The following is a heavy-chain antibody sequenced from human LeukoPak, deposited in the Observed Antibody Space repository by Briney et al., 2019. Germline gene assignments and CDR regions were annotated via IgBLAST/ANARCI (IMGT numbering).Heavy chain of an antibody. Sequence: GGSLRLSCAASGFTFSNYCMSWVRQAPGKGLEWVSYISSSGSTIYYADSVKGRFTISRDNAKNSLYLQMNSLRAEDTAVYYCAELGITMIGGVWGKGTTVTISS. CDR2: ISSSGSTI. V-gene: IGHV3-48*04. CDR3: AELGITMIGGV. CDR1: GFTFSNYC. J-gene: IGHJ6*04. D-gene: IGHD3-10*02.